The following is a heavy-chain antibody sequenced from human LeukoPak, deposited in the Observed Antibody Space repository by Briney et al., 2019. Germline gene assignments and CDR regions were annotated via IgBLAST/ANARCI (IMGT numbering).Heavy chain of an antibody. Sequence: GGSLRLSCAASGFTFSSYEMNWVRQAPGKGLEWVSYISSSGSPIYYADSVKGRFTISRDNVKNSLHLQMNNLRAEDTAVYYCARDSADSGWLDYWGQGTLVTVSS. J-gene: IGHJ4*02. D-gene: IGHD6-19*01. V-gene: IGHV3-48*03. CDR1: GFTFSSYE. CDR2: ISSSGSPI. CDR3: ARDSADSGWLDY.